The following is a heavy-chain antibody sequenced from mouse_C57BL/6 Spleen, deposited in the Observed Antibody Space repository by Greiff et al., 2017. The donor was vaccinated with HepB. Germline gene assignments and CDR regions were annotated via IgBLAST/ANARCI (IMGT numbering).Heavy chain of an antibody. CDR1: GYTFTSYW. CDR3: ARVVTAMDD. Sequence: VKLQQPGAELVMPGASVKLSCKASGYTFTSYWMHWVKQRPGQGLEWIGEIDPSDSYTNYNQKFKGKSTLTVDKSSSTAYMQLSSLTSEDSAVYYCARVVTAMDDWGQGTSVTVSS. D-gene: IGHD2-13*01. V-gene: IGHV1-69*01. J-gene: IGHJ4*01. CDR2: IDPSDSYT.